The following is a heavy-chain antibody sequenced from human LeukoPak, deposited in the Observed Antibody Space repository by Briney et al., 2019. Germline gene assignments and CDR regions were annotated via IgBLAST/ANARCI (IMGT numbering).Heavy chain of an antibody. CDR3: ARLDSSEDY. D-gene: IGHD3-22*01. J-gene: IGHJ4*02. CDR1: GGTIISCGYY. V-gene: IGHV4-39*01. CDR2: IYYSGST. Sequence: SATLSLNCNVSGGTIISCGYYWAWIRQPPGKGLEWIGSIYYSGSTYYNPSLKSRVTISVDTSKNQFSLKLSSVTAADTAVYYCARLDSSEDYWGQGTLVTVSS.